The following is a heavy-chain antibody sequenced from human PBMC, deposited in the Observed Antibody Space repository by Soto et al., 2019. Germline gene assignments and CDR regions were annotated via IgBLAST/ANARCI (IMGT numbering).Heavy chain of an antibody. D-gene: IGHD1-26*01. J-gene: IGHJ4*02. CDR3: ARAELVGATDY. CDR1: GGSISSGGYY. V-gene: IGHV4-31*02. CDR2: IYYSGST. Sequence: SEPLSLTCTVSGGSISSGGYYWSWIRPHPGKGLEWIGYIYYSGSTYYNPSLKSRVTISVDTSKNQFSLKLSSVTAADTAVYYCARAELVGATDYWGQGTLVTVSS.